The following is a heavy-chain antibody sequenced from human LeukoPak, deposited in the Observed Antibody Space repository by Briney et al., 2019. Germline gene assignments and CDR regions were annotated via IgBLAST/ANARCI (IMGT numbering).Heavy chain of an antibody. CDR3: ARGYGVAAPIGFDY. D-gene: IGHD6-6*01. V-gene: IGHV4-34*01. CDR2: INHSRST. CDR1: GGSFSGYY. J-gene: IGHJ4*02. Sequence: SETLSLTCAVYGGSFSGYYWSWIRQPPGKGLEWIGEINHSRSTNYNSSLKSRVTISVDTSKNQFSLKLSSVTAADRAVYYCARGYGVAAPIGFDYWGQGTLVTVSS.